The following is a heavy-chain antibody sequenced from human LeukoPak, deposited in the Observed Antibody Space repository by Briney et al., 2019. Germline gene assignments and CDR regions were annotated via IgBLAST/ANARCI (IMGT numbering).Heavy chain of an antibody. CDR1: GGSISSYY. D-gene: IGHD3-22*01. V-gene: IGHV4-4*07. CDR3: ARRRRRVGLSYSSGHPFDY. Sequence: SETLSLTCTVSGGSISSYYWSWIRQPAGKGLEWIGRIYTSGSTNYNPSLKSRVTMSVDTSKNQFSPKLSSVTAADTAVYYCARRRRRVGLSYSSGHPFDYWGQGTLVTVSS. CDR2: IYTSGST. J-gene: IGHJ4*02.